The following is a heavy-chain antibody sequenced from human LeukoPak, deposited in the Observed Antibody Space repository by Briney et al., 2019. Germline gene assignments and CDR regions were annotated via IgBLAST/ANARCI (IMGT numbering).Heavy chain of an antibody. J-gene: IGHJ3*02. CDR2: ISWNSGSI. D-gene: IGHD6-13*01. CDR1: GFTFDDYA. Sequence: GRSLRLSSAASGFTFDDYAMHWVRQAPGKGLEWVSGISWNSGSIGYADSVKGRFTISRDNAKNSLYLQMNSLRAEDTALYYCAKDRAAALPDAFDIWGQGTMVTVSS. V-gene: IGHV3-9*01. CDR3: AKDRAAALPDAFDI.